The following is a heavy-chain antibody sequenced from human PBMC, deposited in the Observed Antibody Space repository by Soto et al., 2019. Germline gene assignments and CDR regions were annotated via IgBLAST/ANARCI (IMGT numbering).Heavy chain of an antibody. CDR1: GGSVSSSSYY. CDR3: ARGDGYNLFDY. Sequence: PSETLSLTCTVSGGSVSSSSYYWSWIRQPPGKGLEWIGYIYYSGSTNYNPSLKSRVTISVDTSKNQFSLKLSSVTAADTAVYYCARGDGYNLFDYWGQGTLVTVSS. CDR2: IYYSGST. J-gene: IGHJ4*02. V-gene: IGHV4-61*01. D-gene: IGHD5-12*01.